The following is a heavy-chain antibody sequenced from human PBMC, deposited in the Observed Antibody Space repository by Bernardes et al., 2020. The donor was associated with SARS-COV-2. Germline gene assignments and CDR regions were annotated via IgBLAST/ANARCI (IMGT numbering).Heavy chain of an antibody. CDR2: NSAYNGNT. V-gene: IGHV1-18*01. CDR3: ARDRWDIVVVVAAYYYYGMDV. CDR1: GYTFTSYG. Sequence: ASVKVSCKASGYTFTSYGISWVRQAPGQGLEWMGWNSAYNGNTHYAQKLQGRVTMTTDTSTSTAYMELRSLRSDDTAVYYCARDRWDIVVVVAAYYYYGMDVWGQGTTVTVSS. D-gene: IGHD2-15*01. J-gene: IGHJ6*02.